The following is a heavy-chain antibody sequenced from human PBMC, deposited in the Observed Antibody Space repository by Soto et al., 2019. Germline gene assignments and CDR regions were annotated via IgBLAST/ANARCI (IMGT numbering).Heavy chain of an antibody. D-gene: IGHD6-6*01. J-gene: IGHJ5*02. Sequence: ASVEVSCKASGFSFTGYYIHWLLQAPGQGLEWMGWINAHSGGTEYAQKFQGRVTLTRDTSIATAYLTLTSLTSDDTALYYCAKDLTRQLAYWLDPWGQGTQVTVSS. CDR3: AKDLTRQLAYWLDP. CDR2: INAHSGGT. V-gene: IGHV1-2*02. CDR1: GFSFTGYY.